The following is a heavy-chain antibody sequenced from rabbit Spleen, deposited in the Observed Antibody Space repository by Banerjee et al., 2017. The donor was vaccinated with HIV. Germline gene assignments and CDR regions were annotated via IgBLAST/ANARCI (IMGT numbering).Heavy chain of an antibody. V-gene: IGHV1S45*01. CDR1: GFDFSVYG. D-gene: IGHD7-1*01. J-gene: IGHJ6*01. Sequence: QLEESGGGLVKPGGSLKLSCKASGFDFSVYGVSWVRQAPGKGLEWISCIAGSSSGFTYSATWATGRFTISKTSSTTVTLQMTSLTVADTATYFCARDTGTSFSTYGMDLWGPGTLVTVS. CDR3: ARDTGTSFSTYGMDL. CDR2: IAGSSSGFT.